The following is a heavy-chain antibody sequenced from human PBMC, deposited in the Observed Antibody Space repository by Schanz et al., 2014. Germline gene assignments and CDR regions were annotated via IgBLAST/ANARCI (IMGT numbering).Heavy chain of an antibody. CDR2: MNSKTGNT. V-gene: IGHV1-8*01. D-gene: IGHD3-10*01. CDR3: TKGRTFGR. Sequence: QVQLVQSGAEVKKPGASVKVSCKASGYTFTSYDINWVRQATGQGLEWMGWMNSKTGNTGYAQSFQGRVNMTRNTSITTAYLELSSLRSGDTAVDYSTKGRTFGRWGQGTLVTVSS. J-gene: IGHJ4*02. CDR1: GYTFTSYD.